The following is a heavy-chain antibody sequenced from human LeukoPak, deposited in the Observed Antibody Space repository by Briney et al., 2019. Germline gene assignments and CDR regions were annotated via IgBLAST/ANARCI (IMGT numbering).Heavy chain of an antibody. V-gene: IGHV3-66*01. J-gene: IGHJ4*02. CDR1: GLTFSRHA. Sequence: PGGSLRLSCAAPGLTFSRHAMSWVRQAPGKGLEWVSVIYSGGSTYYADSVKGRFTISRDNSKNTLYLQMNSLRAEDTAVYYCAKDGERGYSYGYFHYWGQGTLVTVSS. CDR2: IYSGGST. D-gene: IGHD5-18*01. CDR3: AKDGERGYSYGYFHY.